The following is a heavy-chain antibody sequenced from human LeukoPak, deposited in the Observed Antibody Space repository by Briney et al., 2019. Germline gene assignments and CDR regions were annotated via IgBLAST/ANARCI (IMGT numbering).Heavy chain of an antibody. Sequence: GGSLRLSCAASGFTFSDYYMSWIRQAPGKGLEWVSYISSSGSTIYYADSVKGRFTISRDNAKNSLYLQMNSLRAEDTAVYYCARDHSSSCQLFDYWGQGTLVTVSS. CDR2: ISSSGSTI. V-gene: IGHV3-11*01. J-gene: IGHJ4*02. CDR1: GFTFSDYY. CDR3: ARDHSSSCQLFDY. D-gene: IGHD6-13*01.